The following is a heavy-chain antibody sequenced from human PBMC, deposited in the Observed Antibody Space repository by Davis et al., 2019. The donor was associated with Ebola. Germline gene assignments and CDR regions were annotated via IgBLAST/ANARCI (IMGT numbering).Heavy chain of an antibody. CDR1: GYTFTGYY. Sequence: ASVKVSCKASGYTFTGYYMHWVRQAPGQGLEGMGWINPNSGGTNYAQKFQGWVTMNKDTSISTAYMELSRLRSDDTAVYYCARYSDRGSYWYFDLWGRGTLVTVSS. CDR3: ARYSDRGSYWYFDL. V-gene: IGHV1-2*04. CDR2: INPNSGGT. D-gene: IGHD1-26*01. J-gene: IGHJ2*01.